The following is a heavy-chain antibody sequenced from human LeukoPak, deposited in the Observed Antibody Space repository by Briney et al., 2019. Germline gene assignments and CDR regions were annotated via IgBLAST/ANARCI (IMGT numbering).Heavy chain of an antibody. J-gene: IGHJ4*02. D-gene: IGHD4-17*01. CDR1: GGSFSGYY. V-gene: IGHV4-34*01. Sequence: PSETLSLTCAVYGGSFSGYYWSWIRQPPGKGLEWIGEINHSGSTNYNPSLKSRVTISVDTSKNQFSLKLSSVTAADTAVYYCARVSDYGESFDYWGQGTLVTVSS. CDR2: INHSGST. CDR3: ARVSDYGESFDY.